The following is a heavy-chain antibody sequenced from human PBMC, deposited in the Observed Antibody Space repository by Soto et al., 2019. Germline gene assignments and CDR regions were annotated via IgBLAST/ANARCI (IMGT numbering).Heavy chain of an antibody. CDR2: IYHSGST. CDR3: ARGETVTTYRGGNYYYYYGMDV. Sequence: QVQLQESGPGLVKPSGTLSLTCAVSGGSISSSNWWSWVRQPPGKGLEWIGEIYHSGSTNYNPSLKSRVTISVDKSKNQFSLKLSSVTAADTAVYYCARGETVTTYRGGNYYYYYGMDVWGQGTTVTVSS. V-gene: IGHV4-4*02. CDR1: GGSISSSNW. D-gene: IGHD4-17*01. J-gene: IGHJ6*02.